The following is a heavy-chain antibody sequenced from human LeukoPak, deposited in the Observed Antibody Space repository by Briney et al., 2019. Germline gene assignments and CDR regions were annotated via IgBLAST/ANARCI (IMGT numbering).Heavy chain of an antibody. D-gene: IGHD6-19*01. CDR3: AKSSATYSSGWVDY. Sequence: GGSLRLSCAASGFSFSAYGMHWVRQAPSKGLEWVAVISYDGSNNYYADSVKGRFTISRDDSKNTLFLQMNSLRAEDTAMYYCAKSSATYSSGWVDYWGQGTLVTVSS. CDR2: ISYDGSNN. V-gene: IGHV3-30*18. J-gene: IGHJ4*02. CDR1: GFSFSAYG.